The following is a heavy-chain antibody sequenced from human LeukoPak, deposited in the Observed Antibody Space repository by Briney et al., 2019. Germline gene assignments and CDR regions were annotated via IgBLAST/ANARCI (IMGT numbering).Heavy chain of an antibody. V-gene: IGHV3-7*01. J-gene: IGHJ2*01. CDR1: GFTFSNYW. CDR3: ARDQGSMIVVRTTNGYFDI. D-gene: IGHD3-22*01. CDR2: INQYGSEM. Sequence: GRSLSLSCAASGFTFSNYWMSWVRQAPGKGLEWLANINQYGSEMYYVDSVKGRFTISRDNGKNSLYLQINSLRADDTAVYYCARDQGSMIVVRTTNGYFDIWGRGRLVTVSS.